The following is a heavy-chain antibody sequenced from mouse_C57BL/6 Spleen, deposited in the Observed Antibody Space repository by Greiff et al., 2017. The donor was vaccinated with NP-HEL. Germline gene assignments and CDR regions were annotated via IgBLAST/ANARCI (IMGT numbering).Heavy chain of an antibody. J-gene: IGHJ4*01. D-gene: IGHD1-1*01. CDR3: ARWSTTVVDAMDY. Sequence: EVQLQQSGPELVKPGASVKIPCKASGYTFTDYNMDWVKQSHGKSLEWIGAINPNNGGTIYNQKFKGKATLTVDKASSTAYMELRSLTSEDTAVYYCARWSTTVVDAMDYWGQGTSVTVSS. V-gene: IGHV1-18*01. CDR2: INPNNGGT. CDR1: GYTFTDYN.